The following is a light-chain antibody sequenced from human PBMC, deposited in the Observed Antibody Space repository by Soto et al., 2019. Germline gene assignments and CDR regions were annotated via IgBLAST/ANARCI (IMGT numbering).Light chain of an antibody. CDR2: AAS. V-gene: IGKV1-39*01. CDR1: QSISSY. Sequence: DIQMTQSPSSLSASVGDRVTITCRASQSISSYLNWYQQKPGKAPKLLIYAASSLQSGVPSRFSGRGSGTDFALTLIRLQPEDPATYYCQQSYSTLTYTFAQATKLEIK. CDR3: QQSYSTLTYT. J-gene: IGKJ2*01.